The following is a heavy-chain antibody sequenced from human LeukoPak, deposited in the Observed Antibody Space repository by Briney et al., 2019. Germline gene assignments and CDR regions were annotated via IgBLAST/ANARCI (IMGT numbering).Heavy chain of an antibody. CDR3: ARGVRIEGSGSYEGPFFDY. D-gene: IGHD3-10*01. Sequence: GASVKVSFTASGYTFTMYDMHWVRQAPGQGLEWMGIINPSGGSASYAQKFQGRVTMIRDTSTSTVYMELSSLRSEDTAVYYCARGVRIEGSGSYEGPFFDYWGQGTLVTVSS. CDR1: GYTFTMYD. J-gene: IGHJ4*02. V-gene: IGHV1-46*01. CDR2: INPSGGSA.